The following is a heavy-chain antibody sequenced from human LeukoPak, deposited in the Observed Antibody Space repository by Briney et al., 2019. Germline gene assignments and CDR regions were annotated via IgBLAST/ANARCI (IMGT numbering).Heavy chain of an antibody. V-gene: IGHV3-48*03. CDR2: ISSSGSTI. D-gene: IGHD6-13*01. CDR3: ARDLALAIAAAGT. Sequence: PGGSLRLSCAASGFTFSSYEMNWVRQAPGKGLEWVSYISSSGSTIYYADSVKGRFTISRDNSKNTLYLQMNSLRAEDTAVYYCARDLALAIAAAGTWGQGTLVTVSS. CDR1: GFTFSSYE. J-gene: IGHJ4*02.